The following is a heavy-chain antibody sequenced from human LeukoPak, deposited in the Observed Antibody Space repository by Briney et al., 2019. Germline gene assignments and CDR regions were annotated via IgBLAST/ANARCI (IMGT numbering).Heavy chain of an antibody. Sequence: ASVKVSCKASGYTFTGYYMHWVRQAPGQGLEWMGWINPNSGGTNYAQKFQGRVTMTRNTSISTAYMELSSLRSEDTAVYYCARSHSSGWYIAGYYYYYMDVWGKGTTVTVSS. CDR1: GYTFTGYY. CDR3: ARSHSSGWYIAGYYYYYMDV. J-gene: IGHJ6*03. D-gene: IGHD6-19*01. V-gene: IGHV1-2*02. CDR2: INPNSGGT.